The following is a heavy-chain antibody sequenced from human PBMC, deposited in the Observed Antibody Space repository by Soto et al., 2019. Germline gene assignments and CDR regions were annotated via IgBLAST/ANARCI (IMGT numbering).Heavy chain of an antibody. V-gene: IGHV3-33*01. J-gene: IGHJ5*02. CDR2: IWYDGSNK. CDR1: GFTFSSYG. CDR3: ARTPGIAAAGYTWFDD. D-gene: IGHD6-13*01. Sequence: PGVSLRLSCAASGFTFSSYGMHWVRQAPGKGLEWVAVIWYDGSNKYYADSVKGRFTISRDNSKNTLYLQMNSLRAEDTAVYYCARTPGIAAAGYTWFDDWGEGTLETVGS.